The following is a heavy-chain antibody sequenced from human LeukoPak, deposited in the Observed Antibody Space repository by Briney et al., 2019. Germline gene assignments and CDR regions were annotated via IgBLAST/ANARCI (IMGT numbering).Heavy chain of an antibody. D-gene: IGHD3-22*01. V-gene: IGHV3-64*01. CDR2: ISSNGGST. CDR1: GFTFSTYA. CDR3: AREGYYESSGHEAFDY. J-gene: IGHJ4*02. Sequence: GGSLRLSCAASGFTFSTYAMHWVRQAPGKGLEYVSAISSNGGSTYYANSVKGRFTISRDNSKNTLYLQMGSLRAEEMAVYYCAREGYYESSGHEAFDYWGQGTLVTVSS.